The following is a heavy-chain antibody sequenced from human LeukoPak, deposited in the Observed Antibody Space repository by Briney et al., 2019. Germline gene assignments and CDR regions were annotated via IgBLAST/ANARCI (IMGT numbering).Heavy chain of an antibody. Sequence: SETLSLTCTVSGGSISSSSYYWGWIRQPPGKGLEWIGSIYYSGSTYYNPSLKSRVTISVDTSKNQFSLKLSSVTAADTAVYYCARRLLVPAATFDYWGQGTLVTVSS. D-gene: IGHD2-2*01. CDR2: IYYSGST. CDR1: GGSISSSSYY. CDR3: ARRLLVPAATFDY. V-gene: IGHV4-39*01. J-gene: IGHJ4*02.